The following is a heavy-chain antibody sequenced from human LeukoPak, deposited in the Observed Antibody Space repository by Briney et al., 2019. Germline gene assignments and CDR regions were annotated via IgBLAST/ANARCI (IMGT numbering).Heavy chain of an antibody. V-gene: IGHV3-74*01. D-gene: IGHD2-21*02. CDR3: TRERGDWKGAFDI. J-gene: IGHJ3*02. CDR2: LNSDGSST. CDR1: GFTFSTYW. Sequence: GGSLRLSCAASGFTFSTYWMHWVRQAPGKGLVWVSRLNSDGSSTSYADSVKGRFTISRDNAKNTLYLQMNSLRAEDTAVYYCTRERGDWKGAFDIWGQGTMVTVSS.